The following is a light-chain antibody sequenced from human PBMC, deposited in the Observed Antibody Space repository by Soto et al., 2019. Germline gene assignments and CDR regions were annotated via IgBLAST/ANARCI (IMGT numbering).Light chain of an antibody. V-gene: IGKV3-20*01. Sequence: EILMTQSPATLSVSPGERSTLSCRASQSVGSGLSWYQQKPDQAPRLLIYGASGRATGIPDRVSGSGSGTDFTLTISRLEPEDFAVYYCQQYGDSPWTFGQGTKVDIK. CDR2: GAS. CDR1: QSVGSG. J-gene: IGKJ1*01. CDR3: QQYGDSPWT.